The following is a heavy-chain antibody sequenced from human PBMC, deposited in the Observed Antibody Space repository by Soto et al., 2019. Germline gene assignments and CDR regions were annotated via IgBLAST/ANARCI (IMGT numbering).Heavy chain of an antibody. Sequence: EVQLVESGGGLVKPGGSLRLSCAASGFTFSSYSMNWVRQAPGKGLEWVSSISSSRSYIYYAESVKGRFTISRDNAKNLLDLQMNRQRAEDTAVYYCARELITYYYDSSGFDYYYYGIDVWGQGTTVTVSS. CDR3: ARELITYYYDSSGFDYYYYGIDV. CDR2: ISSSRSYI. CDR1: GFTFSSYS. D-gene: IGHD3-22*01. V-gene: IGHV3-21*01. J-gene: IGHJ6*02.